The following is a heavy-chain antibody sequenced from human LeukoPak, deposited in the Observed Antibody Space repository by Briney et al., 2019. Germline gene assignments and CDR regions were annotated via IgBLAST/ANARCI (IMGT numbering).Heavy chain of an antibody. CDR1: GFAFSSYS. D-gene: IGHD1-26*01. J-gene: IGHJ3*02. CDR3: ARDLVGAIADAFDI. Sequence: GGSLRLSCAASGFAFSSYSMNWVRKAPGRGLDWVSSISSGSDSIFYADSVRDRFTISRDNATNSLCLQMNSLRGEDTAVYYCARDLVGAIADAFDIWGQGTMVTVSS. V-gene: IGHV3-21*06. CDR2: ISSGSDSI.